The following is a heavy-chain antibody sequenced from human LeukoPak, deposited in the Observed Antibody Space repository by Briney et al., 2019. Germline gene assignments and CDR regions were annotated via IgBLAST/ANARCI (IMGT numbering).Heavy chain of an antibody. D-gene: IGHD3-22*01. V-gene: IGHV4-61*02. J-gene: IGHJ4*02. CDR1: GGSISSGSYY. Sequence: KPSQTLSLTCTVSGGSISSGSYYWSWIRQPAGKGLEWIGRIYTSGSTNYNPSLKSRVTISVDTSKNQFSLKLSSVTAADTAVYYCARDVHYYDSSGYYRLFDYWGQGTLVTVSS. CDR2: IYTSGST. CDR3: ARDVHYYDSSGYYRLFDY.